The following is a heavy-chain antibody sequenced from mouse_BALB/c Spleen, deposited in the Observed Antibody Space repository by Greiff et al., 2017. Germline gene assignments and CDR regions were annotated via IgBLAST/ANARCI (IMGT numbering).Heavy chain of an antibody. Sequence: EVQLQQSGAELVKPGASVKLSCKASGFNIKDYYMHWVKQRPEQGLEWIGWIDPENGDTEYAPKFQGKATMTADTSSNTAYLQLSSLTSEDTAVYYCNAGDGNSPFAYWGQGTLVTVSA. CDR2: IDPENGDT. V-gene: IGHV14-4*02. CDR1: GFNIKDYY. D-gene: IGHD2-1*01. J-gene: IGHJ3*01. CDR3: NAGDGNSPFAY.